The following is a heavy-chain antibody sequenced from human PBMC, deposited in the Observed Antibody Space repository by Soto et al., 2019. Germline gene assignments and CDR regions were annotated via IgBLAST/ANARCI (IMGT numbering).Heavy chain of an antibody. V-gene: IGHV4-39*01. Sequence: SETLSLTCTVSDDSISNKDYYGGWIRQPPGQGLEWIASINHRGTTYYNPSLKSRLTISVDTSNRQFSMRLTSVTAADTAVYYCARLWFGELLSNYWGQGTLVTVSS. CDR2: INHRGTT. J-gene: IGHJ4*02. D-gene: IGHD3-10*01. CDR1: DDSISNKDYY. CDR3: ARLWFGELLSNY.